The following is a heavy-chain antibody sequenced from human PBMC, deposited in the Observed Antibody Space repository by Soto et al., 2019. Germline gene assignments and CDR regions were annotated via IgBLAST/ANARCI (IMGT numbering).Heavy chain of an antibody. V-gene: IGHV3-30*18. Sequence: HPGGSLRLSCAASGFTFSSYGMHWVRQAPGKGLEWVAVISYDGSNKYYADSVKGRFTISRDNSKNTLYLQMNSLRAEDTAVYYCAKGPGYSSSWYFYYGMDVWGQGTTVTVSS. D-gene: IGHD6-13*01. J-gene: IGHJ6*02. CDR3: AKGPGYSSSWYFYYGMDV. CDR2: ISYDGSNK. CDR1: GFTFSSYG.